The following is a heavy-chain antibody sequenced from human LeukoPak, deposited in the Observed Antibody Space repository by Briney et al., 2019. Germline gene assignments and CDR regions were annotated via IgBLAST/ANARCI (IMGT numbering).Heavy chain of an antibody. D-gene: IGHD3-22*01. CDR3: ARVIYDSSGYYYGYYYYMDV. V-gene: IGHV1-69*13. CDR1: GCTFSSYA. Sequence: SVKVSCKASGCTFSSYAISWVRQAPGQGLEWMGGIIPIFGTANYAQKFQGRVTITADESTSTAYMELSSLRSEDTAVYYCARVIYDSSGYYYGYYYYMDVWGKGTTVTVSS. CDR2: IIPIFGTA. J-gene: IGHJ6*03.